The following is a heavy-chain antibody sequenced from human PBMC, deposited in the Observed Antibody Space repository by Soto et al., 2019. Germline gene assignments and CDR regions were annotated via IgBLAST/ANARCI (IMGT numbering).Heavy chain of an antibody. D-gene: IGHD6-13*01. V-gene: IGHV3-48*01. CDR3: ARHPERIAQIGWFDP. CDR1: GFTFSSYS. CDR2: ISSSSSTI. Sequence: GGSLRLSCAASGFTFSSYSMNWVRQAPGKGLERVSYISSSSSTIYYADSVKGRFTISRDNAKNSLYLQMNSLRAEDTAVYYCARHPERIAQIGWFDPWGQGTLVTVS. J-gene: IGHJ5*02.